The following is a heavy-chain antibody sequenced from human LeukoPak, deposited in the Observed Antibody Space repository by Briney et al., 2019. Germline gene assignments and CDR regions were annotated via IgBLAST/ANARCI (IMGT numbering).Heavy chain of an antibody. V-gene: IGHV4-59*01. D-gene: IGHD6-6*01. CDR2: IYYSGST. J-gene: IGHJ3*02. Sequence: SETLSLTCTVSGGSISSYYWSWIRQPPGKGLEWIGYIYYSGSTNYNPSLKSRVTISVETSKNQFSLKLSSVTAADTAVYYCAREVSFASSSSRAFDIWGQGTMVTVSS. CDR1: GGSISSYY. CDR3: AREVSFASSSSRAFDI.